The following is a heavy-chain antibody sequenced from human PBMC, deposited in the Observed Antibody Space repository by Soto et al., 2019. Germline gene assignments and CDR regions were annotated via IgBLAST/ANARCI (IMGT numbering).Heavy chain of an antibody. CDR3: ARIGWGGDS. CDR1: GGSVRTGSYH. J-gene: IGHJ4*02. D-gene: IGHD7-27*01. CDR2: IPNNGSP. V-gene: IGHV4-61*01. Sequence: SETLSLTCSVSGGSVRTGSYHWSWIRQPPGKGLEWIGFIPNNGSPDYNPSLKSRVVVSIDRSKNQFSLKVNSVTAADTAVYFCARIGWGGDSWGQGTLVPV.